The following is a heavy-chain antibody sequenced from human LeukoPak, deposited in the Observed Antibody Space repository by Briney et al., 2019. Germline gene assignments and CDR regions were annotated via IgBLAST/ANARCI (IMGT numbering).Heavy chain of an antibody. CDR3: AKNNYYGSGSYIYYYYYMDV. J-gene: IGHJ6*03. Sequence: GGSLRLSCAASGFTFDDYAMHWVRQAPGKGLEWVSGISWNSGSIGYADSVKGRFTISRDNAKNSLYLQMNSLRAEDTAVYYCAKNNYYGSGSYIYYYYYMDVWGKGTTVTISS. D-gene: IGHD3-10*01. CDR1: GFTFDDYA. V-gene: IGHV3-9*01. CDR2: ISWNSGSI.